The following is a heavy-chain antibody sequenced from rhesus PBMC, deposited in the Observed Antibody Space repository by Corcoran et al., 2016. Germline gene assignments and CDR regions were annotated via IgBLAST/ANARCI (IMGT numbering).Heavy chain of an antibody. J-gene: IGHJ4*01. Sequence: QLQLQESGPGLVKPSETLSLTCAVSGYSISSGYGWSWIRQPPGKGLEWIGYIGGSSGSANYNPSLKSRVTMSKDTSKNRFSLKLSSVTAADTAVYYWGRGLVAPAMGDYWGQGVLVTVSS. CDR2: IGGSSGSA. V-gene: IGHV4-127*01. CDR3: GRGLVAPAMGDY. D-gene: IGHD4-4*01. CDR1: GYSISSGYG.